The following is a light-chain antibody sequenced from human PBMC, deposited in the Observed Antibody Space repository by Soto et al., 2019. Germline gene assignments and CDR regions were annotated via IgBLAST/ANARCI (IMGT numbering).Light chain of an antibody. Sequence: DVVLTQSPLSLSVTLGQPASISCRSSESLVHSNGNTYLNWFQQRPGQSPRRLIYTVSNRDSGVPDRFGGSGSGTDFTLKSSRVEAEDVGVYYCMQGTHWPYTFGQGTKLEIK. CDR3: MQGTHWPYT. V-gene: IGKV2-30*02. J-gene: IGKJ2*01. CDR2: TVS. CDR1: ESLVHSNGNTY.